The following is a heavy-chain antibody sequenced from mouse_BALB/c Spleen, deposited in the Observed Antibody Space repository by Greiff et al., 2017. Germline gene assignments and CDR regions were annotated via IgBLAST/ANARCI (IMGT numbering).Heavy chain of an antibody. CDR1: GDSITSGY. J-gene: IGHJ2*01. Sequence: DVKLVESGPSLVKPSQTLSLTCSVTGDSITSGYWNWIRKFPGNKLEYMGYISYSGSTYYNPSLKSRISITRDTSKNQYYLQLNSVTTEDTATYYCARCLYGNYVGYFDYWGQGTTLTVSS. D-gene: IGHD2-1*01. V-gene: IGHV3-8*02. CDR2: ISYSGST. CDR3: ARCLYGNYVGYFDY.